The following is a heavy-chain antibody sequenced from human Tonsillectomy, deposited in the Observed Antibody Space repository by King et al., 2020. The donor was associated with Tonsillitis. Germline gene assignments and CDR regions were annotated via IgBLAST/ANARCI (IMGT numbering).Heavy chain of an antibody. CDR1: GFSLSTSGMC. Sequence: TLKESGPALVKPTQTLTLTCTFSGFSLSTSGMCVSWIRQPPGKALEWLARIDWDDDKYYSTSLKTRLTISKDTSKNQVVLTMTNMDPVDTATYYCAREYSSSWYGGYYFDYWGQGTLVTVSS. J-gene: IGHJ4*02. D-gene: IGHD6-13*01. CDR2: IDWDDDK. V-gene: IGHV2-70*11. CDR3: AREYSSSWYGGYYFDY.